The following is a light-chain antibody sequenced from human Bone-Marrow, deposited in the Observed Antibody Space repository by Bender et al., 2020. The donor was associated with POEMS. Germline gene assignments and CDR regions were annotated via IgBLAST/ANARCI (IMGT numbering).Light chain of an antibody. J-gene: IGLJ1*01. Sequence: QSALTQPASVSGSPGQTITISCAGTGSDVGLYDYVSWYQQYPGTAPKLIIYGGRKRPSGVSSRFSGFKSGSAAFLTVSGLQADDEADYYCCAFAVSNTYVFGTGTKVTVL. CDR2: GGR. CDR3: CAFAVSNTYV. CDR1: GSDVGLYDY. V-gene: IGLV2-23*01.